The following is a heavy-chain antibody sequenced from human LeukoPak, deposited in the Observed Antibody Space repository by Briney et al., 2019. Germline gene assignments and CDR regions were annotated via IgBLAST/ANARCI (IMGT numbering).Heavy chain of an antibody. CDR2: IFHTGSA. Sequence: PSETLSLTCAVSGYSISSGHFWGWIRQPPGKGLEWIGTIFHTGSAYYNSSLTGRVTISVDTSKNQFSLKLNSMTAADPAFYYCVRDLGLTISANWFDPWGQGILVTVSS. D-gene: IGHD3-3*01. CDR3: VRDLGLTISANWFDP. J-gene: IGHJ5*02. CDR1: GYSISSGHF. V-gene: IGHV4-38-2*02.